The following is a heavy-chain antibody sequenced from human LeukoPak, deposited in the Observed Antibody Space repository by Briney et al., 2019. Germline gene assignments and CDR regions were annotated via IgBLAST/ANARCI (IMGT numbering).Heavy chain of an antibody. J-gene: IGHJ6*03. Sequence: PSETLSLTCTVSGGSISSYCWSWIRQPPGKGLEWIGYIYYSGSTSYSPSLRSRVTISVDTSKNQFSLKLSSVTAADTAVYYCARETSQKGAHYMDVWGKGTTVTISS. CDR3: ARETSQKGAHYMDV. V-gene: IGHV4-59*01. D-gene: IGHD3-16*01. CDR2: IYYSGST. CDR1: GGSISSYC.